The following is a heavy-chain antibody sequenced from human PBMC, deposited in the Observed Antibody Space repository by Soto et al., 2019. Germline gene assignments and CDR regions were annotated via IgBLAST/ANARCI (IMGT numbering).Heavy chain of an antibody. CDR2: IYYSGST. D-gene: IGHD3-22*01. J-gene: IGHJ6*02. Sequence: QVQLQESGPGLVKPSQTLSLTCTVSGGSISSGGYYWSWIRQHPGKGLEWIGYIYYSGSTYYNPSLKSLVTISVNTSKNPFSLKLSSVTGADTAVYYCARHNYDSSGTAVDVWGQGTTVTVSS. CDR1: GGSISSGGYY. V-gene: IGHV4-31*01. CDR3: ARHNYDSSGTAVDV.